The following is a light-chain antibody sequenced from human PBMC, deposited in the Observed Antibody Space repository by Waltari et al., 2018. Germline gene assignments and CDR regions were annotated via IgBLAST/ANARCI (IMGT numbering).Light chain of an antibody. V-gene: IGLV2-14*01. J-gene: IGLJ2*01. CDR3: SSQSSNDVVL. CDR1: SNDGGGYTY. CDR2: DVS. Sequence: QSALTQPASVSGSPGPSVTIFCAGTSNDGGGYTYVSWYQKPPGQAPRVIIYDVSDPPSGVSDRFSGSKAGNTASLTISGLQAEDEADYYCSSQSSNDVVLFGGGTKLTVL.